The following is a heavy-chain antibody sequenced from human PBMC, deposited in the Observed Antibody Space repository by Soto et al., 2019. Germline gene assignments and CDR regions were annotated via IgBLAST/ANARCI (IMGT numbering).Heavy chain of an antibody. Sequence: EMQLLESGGGLVQPGGSLRLSCTASGFTFSNYAMTWVRQAPGKGLEWVSAISHTGAVTYYADSMKGRFTISRDNSKNTLYLQMNSLRAEDTAIYYCANSNPHSSNCWFDPWGQGTLVTVSS. CDR1: GFTFSNYA. CDR2: ISHTGAVT. J-gene: IGHJ5*02. D-gene: IGHD6-13*01. V-gene: IGHV3-23*01. CDR3: ANSNPHSSNCWFDP.